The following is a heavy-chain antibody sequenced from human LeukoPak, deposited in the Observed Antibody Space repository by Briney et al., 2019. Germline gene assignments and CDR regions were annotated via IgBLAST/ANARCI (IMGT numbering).Heavy chain of an antibody. Sequence: SETLPLTCTVSGGSISSSSYYWGWIRQPPGKGLEWIGSIYYSGSTYYNPSLKSRVTISVDTSKNQSSLKLSSVTAADTAVYYCARENIGTTGTTGAFDIWGQGTMVTVSS. CDR2: IYYSGST. CDR1: GGSISSSSYY. J-gene: IGHJ3*02. CDR3: ARENIGTTGTTGAFDI. V-gene: IGHV4-39*07. D-gene: IGHD1-1*01.